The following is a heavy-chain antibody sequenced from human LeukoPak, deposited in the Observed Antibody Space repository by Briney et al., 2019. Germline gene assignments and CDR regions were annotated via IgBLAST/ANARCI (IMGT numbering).Heavy chain of an antibody. CDR3: ARDLVTVTKGFDI. D-gene: IGHD4-17*01. V-gene: IGHV4-59*11. Sequence: PSETLSLTCAVSDDSFSSHYWTWIRQPPGQGLEWIGYISYIGRTNYNPSLKSRVTISIDTSKNQFSLKLTSVTAADTAVYYCARDLVTVTKGFDIWGQGTMVSVSS. CDR1: DDSFSSHY. J-gene: IGHJ3*02. CDR2: ISYIGRT.